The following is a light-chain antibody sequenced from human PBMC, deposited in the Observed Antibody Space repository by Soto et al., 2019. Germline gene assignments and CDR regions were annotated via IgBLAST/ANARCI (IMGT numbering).Light chain of an antibody. CDR3: QQRSNWPPSLT. J-gene: IGKJ4*01. V-gene: IGKV3-11*01. CDR1: QSSSSNY. CDR2: DAS. Sequence: EIVLTQSPGTLSLSPGERATLSCRTSQSSSSNYLAWYQQKPGQAPRLLIYDASNRATGIPARFSGSGSGTDFTLTISSLEPEDFAVYYCQQRSNWPPSLTFGGGTKVDIK.